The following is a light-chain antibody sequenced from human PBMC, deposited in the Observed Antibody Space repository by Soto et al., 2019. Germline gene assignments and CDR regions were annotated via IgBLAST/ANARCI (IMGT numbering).Light chain of an antibody. CDR2: EGS. J-gene: IGLJ2*01. CDR3: CSYAGSSTPVV. CDR1: SSDVGSYNL. Sequence: ALTQPASVSGSPGQSITISCTGTSSDVGSYNLVSWYQQHPGKAPKLMIYEGSKRPSGVSNRFSGSKSGNTASLTISGLQAEDEADYYCCSYAGSSTPVVFXGGTQLTVL. V-gene: IGLV2-23*01.